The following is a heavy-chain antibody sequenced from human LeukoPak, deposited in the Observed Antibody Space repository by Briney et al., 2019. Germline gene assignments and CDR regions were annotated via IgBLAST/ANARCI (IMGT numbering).Heavy chain of an antibody. V-gene: IGHV4-61*02. CDR2: IYTSGST. Sequence: PSETLSLTCTVSGGSISSRSYYWSWIRQPAGKGLEWIGRIYTSGSTNYNHSLKSRVTISVDTSKNQFSLKLSSVTAADTAVYYCARGYSSTSVVGYYNYYMDVWGKGTTVTVSS. D-gene: IGHD6-6*01. J-gene: IGHJ6*03. CDR1: GGSISSRSYY. CDR3: ARGYSSTSVVGYYNYYMDV.